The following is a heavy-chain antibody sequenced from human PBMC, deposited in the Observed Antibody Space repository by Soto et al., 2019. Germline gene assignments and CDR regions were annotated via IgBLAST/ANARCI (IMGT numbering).Heavy chain of an antibody. D-gene: IGHD3-9*01. J-gene: IGHJ4*02. CDR2: ISRNGSAK. CDR1: GFTFSDYY. Sequence: PGGSLRLSCAASGFTFSDYYMSWIRQAPGKGLEWVSNISRNGSAKYYVDSVKGRFTISRDNAKNSLYLQMNSLRAEDTAVYYCAGGDYDILTGYELDYWGQGTLVTVSS. V-gene: IGHV3-7*04. CDR3: AGGDYDILTGYELDY.